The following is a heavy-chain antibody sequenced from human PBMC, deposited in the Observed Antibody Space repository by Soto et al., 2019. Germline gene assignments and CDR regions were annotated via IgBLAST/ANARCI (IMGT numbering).Heavy chain of an antibody. CDR3: ARDSVGRITIFGVVTYYGMDV. V-gene: IGHV3-33*01. Sequence: GGSLRLSCAASGFTFSSYGMHWVRQAPGKGLEWVAVIWYDGSNKYYADSVKGRFTISRDNSKNTLYLQMNSLRAEDTAVYYCARDSVGRITIFGVVTYYGMDVWGQGTTVTVSS. CDR1: GFTFSSYG. D-gene: IGHD3-3*01. CDR2: IWYDGSNK. J-gene: IGHJ6*02.